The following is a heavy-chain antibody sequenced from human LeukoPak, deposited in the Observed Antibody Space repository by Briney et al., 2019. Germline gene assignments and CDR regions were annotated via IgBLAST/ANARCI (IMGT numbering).Heavy chain of an antibody. CDR2: IIPIFGTA. Sequence: ASVKVSCKASGGTFSSYAISWVRQAPGQGLEWMGGIIPIFGTANYAQKFQGRVTITTDESTSTAYMELSSLRYEDTAVYYCARANYYDSSGSLYSCDYWGQGTLVTVSS. CDR1: GGTFSSYA. J-gene: IGHJ4*02. V-gene: IGHV1-69*05. CDR3: ARANYYDSSGSLYSCDY. D-gene: IGHD3-22*01.